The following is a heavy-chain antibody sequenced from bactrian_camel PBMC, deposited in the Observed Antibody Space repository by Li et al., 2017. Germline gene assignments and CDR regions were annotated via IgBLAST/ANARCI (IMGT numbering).Heavy chain of an antibody. CDR2: THHGQLTT. V-gene: IGHV3S54*01. CDR3: AAVDDYCSGSTLPY. J-gene: IGHJ4*01. CDR1: GNIYVRAC. Sequence: HVQLVESGGGSVQAGGSLRLSCTGFGNIYVRACMGWFRQAPGKEREAVAITHHGQLTTYYADSVKGRFTISQDDAAATVFLQMDSLKPEDTAMYYCAAVDDYCSGSTLPYWGQGTQVTVS. D-gene: IGHD3*01.